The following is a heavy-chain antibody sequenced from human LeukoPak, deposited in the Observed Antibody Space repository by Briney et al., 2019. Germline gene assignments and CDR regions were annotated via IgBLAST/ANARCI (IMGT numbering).Heavy chain of an antibody. Sequence: GGSLRLSCAASGFIFSSYAMSWVRQAPGKGLEWVSGISSSSDRTYYADSVKGRFTISRDNSKDTLSLQMNSLRAEDTAVYYCAKDMGSGTPTYFDYWGQGNLVTVSS. D-gene: IGHD1-14*01. CDR2: ISSSSDRT. CDR1: GFIFSSYA. V-gene: IGHV3-23*01. CDR3: AKDMGSGTPTYFDY. J-gene: IGHJ4*02.